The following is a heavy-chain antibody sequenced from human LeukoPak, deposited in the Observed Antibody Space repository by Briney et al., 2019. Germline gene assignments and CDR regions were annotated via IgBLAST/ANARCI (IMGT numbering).Heavy chain of an antibody. CDR1: GGSISSSSYY. CDR2: IYYSGST. J-gene: IGHJ4*02. CDR3: ARGPYSGYDSHGYSYGLYFDQ. V-gene: IGHV4-39*07. Sequence: SETLSLTCTVSGGSISSSSYYWGWIRQPPGKGLEWIGSIYYSGSTYYNPSLKSRVTISVDTSKNQFSLKLSSVTAADTAVYCCARGPYSGYDSHGYSYGLYFDQWGQGTLVTVSS. D-gene: IGHD5-12*01.